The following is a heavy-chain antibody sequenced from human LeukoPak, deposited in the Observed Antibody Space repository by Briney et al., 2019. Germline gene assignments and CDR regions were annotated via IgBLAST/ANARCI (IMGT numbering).Heavy chain of an antibody. J-gene: IGHJ6*02. CDR2: IIPIFGTA. Sequence: SVKVSCKASGGTFSSYAISWVRQAPGQGLEWMGGIIPIFGTANYAQKFQGRVTITADESTSTAYMELRSLRSDDTAVYYCARDPPTYYYDSSGSPEDVWGQGTTVTVSS. CDR1: GGTFSSYA. D-gene: IGHD3-22*01. V-gene: IGHV1-69*13. CDR3: ARDPPTYYYDSSGSPEDV.